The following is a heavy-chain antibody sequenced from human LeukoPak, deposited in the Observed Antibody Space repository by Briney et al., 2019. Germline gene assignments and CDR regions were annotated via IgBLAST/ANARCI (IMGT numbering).Heavy chain of an antibody. J-gene: IGHJ3*02. CDR1: GGTFSSYA. CDR3: ADLAYCGGDCYTHAFDI. V-gene: IGHV1-69*13. D-gene: IGHD2-21*02. Sequence: ASVKVSCKASGGTFSSYAISWVRQAPGQGLEWMGGIIPIFGTANYAQKFQGRVTITADESTSTAYMELSSLRSEDTAVYYCADLAYCGGDCYTHAFDIWGQGTMVTVSS. CDR2: IIPIFGTA.